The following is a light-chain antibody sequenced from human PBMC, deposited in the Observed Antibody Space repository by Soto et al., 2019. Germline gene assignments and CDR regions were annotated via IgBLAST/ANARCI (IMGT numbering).Light chain of an antibody. CDR1: QSLNND. CDR3: QQYHRSSIT. CDR2: DAS. V-gene: IGKV1-5*01. Sequence: DIQMTQSPSTLSASVGYRVTITCRASQSLNNDLAWYQQKPGKAPNLLIYDASTLERGVPSRFSGTGSGTEFTLAINSLQPDDFATYYCQQYHRSSITFGQGTRLEIK. J-gene: IGKJ5*01.